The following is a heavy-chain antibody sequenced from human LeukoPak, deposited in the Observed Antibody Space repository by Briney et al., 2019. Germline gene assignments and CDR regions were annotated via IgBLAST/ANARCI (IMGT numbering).Heavy chain of an antibody. V-gene: IGHV4-39*01. CDR3: ASRDYGGNSNYFDY. D-gene: IGHD4-17*01. CDR1: GGSISSSSYY. CDR2: IYYSGST. J-gene: IGHJ4*02. Sequence: KPSETLSLTCTVSGGSISSSSYYWGWIRQPPGKGLEWIGSIYYSGSTYYNPSLKSRVTISVDTSKNQFSLKLSSVTAADTAVYYCASRDYGGNSNYFDYWGQGTLVTVSS.